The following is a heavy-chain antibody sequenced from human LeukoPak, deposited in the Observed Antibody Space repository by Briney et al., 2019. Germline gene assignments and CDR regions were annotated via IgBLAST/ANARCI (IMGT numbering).Heavy chain of an antibody. J-gene: IGHJ4*02. D-gene: IGHD6-13*01. V-gene: IGHV4-34*01. CDR1: GGSFSGYY. CDR2: INHSGST. Sequence: SETLSLTCAVYGGSFSGYYWSWIRQPPGKGLEWIGEINHSGSTNYNPSLKSRVTISVDTPKNQFSLKLSSVTAADTAVYYCARDPYSSSWYDYFDYWGQGTLVTVSS. CDR3: ARDPYSSSWYDYFDY.